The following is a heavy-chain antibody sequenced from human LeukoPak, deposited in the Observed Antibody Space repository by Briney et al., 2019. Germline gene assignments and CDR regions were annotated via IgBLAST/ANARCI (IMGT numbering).Heavy chain of an antibody. D-gene: IGHD1-26*01. CDR3: ARSKWELLRGDFDY. CDR2: IYYSGST. CDR1: GGSISSYY. V-gene: IGHV4-59*12. J-gene: IGHJ4*02. Sequence: SETLSLTCTVSGGSISSYYWSWIRQPPGKGLEWIGYIYYSGSTNYNPSLKSRVTISVDTSKNQFSLKLSSVTAADTAVYYCARSKWELLRGDFDYWGQGTLVTVSS.